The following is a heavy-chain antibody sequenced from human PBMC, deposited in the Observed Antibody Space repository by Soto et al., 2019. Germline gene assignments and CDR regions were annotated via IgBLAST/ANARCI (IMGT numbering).Heavy chain of an antibody. J-gene: IGHJ5*02. V-gene: IGHV3-23*01. Sequence: GGSLRLSCAASGFTFSSYAMSWVRQAPGKGLEWVSAISGSGGSTYYADSVKGRFTISRDNSKNTLYLQMNSLRAEDTAVYYCAKGIPDYYYGSGVIDPWGQGTLVTVSS. CDR3: AKGIPDYYYGSGVIDP. D-gene: IGHD3-10*01. CDR2: ISGSGGST. CDR1: GFTFSSYA.